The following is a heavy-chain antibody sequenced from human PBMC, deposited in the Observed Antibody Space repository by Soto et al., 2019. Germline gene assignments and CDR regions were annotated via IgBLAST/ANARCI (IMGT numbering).Heavy chain of an antibody. V-gene: IGHV4-34*01. J-gene: IGHJ4*02. CDR1: GGSFSGYY. CDR3: ARRMITFGGVIALYFDY. D-gene: IGHD3-16*02. CDR2: INHSGST. Sequence: SETLSLTCAVYGGSFSGYYWSWIRQPPGKGLEWIGEINHSGSTNYNPSLKSRVTISVDTSKNQFSLKLSSVTAADTAVYYCARRMITFGGVIALYFDYWGQGTLVTVSS.